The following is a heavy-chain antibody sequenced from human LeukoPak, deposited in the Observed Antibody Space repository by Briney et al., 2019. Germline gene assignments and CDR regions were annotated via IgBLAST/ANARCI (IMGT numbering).Heavy chain of an antibody. V-gene: IGHV3-53*01. D-gene: IGHD2-15*01. CDR3: AKGGVVAATRGLLDY. Sequence: GGSLRLSCVASGFVISYNYVGWVRQAPGKGLEWVSVIHTGGTTHDADSVKGRFTISRDNSKNTLYLQMNSLRAEDTAVYYCAKGGVVAATRGLLDYWGQGTLVTVSS. CDR1: GFVISYNY. CDR2: IHTGGTT. J-gene: IGHJ4*02.